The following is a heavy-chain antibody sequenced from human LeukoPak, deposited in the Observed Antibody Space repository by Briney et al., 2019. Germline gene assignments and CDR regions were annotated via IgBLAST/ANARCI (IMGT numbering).Heavy chain of an antibody. V-gene: IGHV1-8*01. J-gene: IGHJ5*02. CDR2: MNPNSGNT. D-gene: IGHD4-11*01. Sequence: ASVKVSCKASGYIFTSYGINWVRQATGQGLEWMGWMNPNSGNTGYAQKFQGRVTMTRNTSISTAYMELSSLRSEDTAVYYCARGIYSNYGNWFDPWGQGTLVTVSS. CDR3: ARGIYSNYGNWFDP. CDR1: GYIFTSYG.